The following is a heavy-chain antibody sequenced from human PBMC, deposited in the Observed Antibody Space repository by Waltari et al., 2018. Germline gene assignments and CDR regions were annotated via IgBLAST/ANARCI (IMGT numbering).Heavy chain of an antibody. V-gene: IGHV4-38-2*01. J-gene: IGHJ4*02. CDR2: IYHSGST. D-gene: IGHD4-17*01. CDR1: GYSISSGYY. CDR3: ARRGDYGDYVGY. Sequence: QVQLQESGPGLVKPSETLSLTCAVSGYSISSGYYWGWIRQPPGKGLEWIGSIYHSGSTYYNPSLKSRVTISVDTSKNQFSLKLSSMTAADTAVYYCARRGDYGDYVGYWGQGTLVTVSS.